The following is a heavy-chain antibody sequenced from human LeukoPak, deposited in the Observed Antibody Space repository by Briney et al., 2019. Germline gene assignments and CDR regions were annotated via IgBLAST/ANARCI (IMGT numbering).Heavy chain of an antibody. J-gene: IGHJ5*02. CDR2: ITHNANT. V-gene: IGHV4-34*01. CDR3: ARFPVLDTAMA. CDR1: TVPFSGHY. D-gene: IGHD5-18*01. Sequence: SSETLSLTCAVYTVPFSGHYWAWIRQPPGEGLEWIGEITHNANTKYNPSLESRVIISVDTSKNQFSLKLNSVTAADTAVYYCARFPVLDTAMAWGQGTQVTVSS.